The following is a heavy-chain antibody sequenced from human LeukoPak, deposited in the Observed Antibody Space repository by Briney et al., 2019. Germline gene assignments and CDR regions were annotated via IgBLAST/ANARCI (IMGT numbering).Heavy chain of an antibody. D-gene: IGHD5-24*01. CDR1: GGSISSGDYY. CDR3: ARGASGLALEMATIGRHFDY. V-gene: IGHV4-30-4*01. J-gene: IGHJ4*02. Sequence: SQTLSLTCTVSGGSISSGDYYWSWIRQPPGKGLEWIGYIYYSGGTYYNPSLKSRVTISVDTSKNQFSLKLSSVTAADTAVYYCARGASGLALEMATIGRHFDYWGQGTLVTVSS. CDR2: IYYSGGT.